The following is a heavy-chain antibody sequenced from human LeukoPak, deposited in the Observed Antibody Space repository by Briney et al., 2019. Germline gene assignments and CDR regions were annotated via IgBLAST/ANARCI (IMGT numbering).Heavy chain of an antibody. CDR2: ISGSGGST. D-gene: IGHD3-16*01. V-gene: IGHV3-23*01. Sequence: GGSLRLSCAASGFTFSSYAMSWVRQASGKGLEWVSAISGSGGSTYYADSVKGRFTISRDNSKNTLYLQMNSLRAEDTAVYYCAKDLNRVITGSFDYWGQGTLVTVSS. CDR1: GFTFSSYA. CDR3: AKDLNRVITGSFDY. J-gene: IGHJ4*02.